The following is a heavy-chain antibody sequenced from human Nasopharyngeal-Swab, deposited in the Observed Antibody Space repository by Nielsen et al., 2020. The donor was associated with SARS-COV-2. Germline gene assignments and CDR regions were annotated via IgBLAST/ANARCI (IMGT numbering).Heavy chain of an antibody. Sequence: GGSLRLSCAVSGFTFSSYDMHWVRQASGKGLEWVSAIGTAGDTYYPGSVKGRFTISRENAKNSLYLQMNSLRARDTAVYYCARGYSSSWHPHPEYYFDYWGQGTLVTVSS. V-gene: IGHV3-13*01. CDR1: GFTFSSYD. CDR3: ARGYSSSWHPHPEYYFDY. CDR2: IGTAGDT. J-gene: IGHJ4*02. D-gene: IGHD6-13*01.